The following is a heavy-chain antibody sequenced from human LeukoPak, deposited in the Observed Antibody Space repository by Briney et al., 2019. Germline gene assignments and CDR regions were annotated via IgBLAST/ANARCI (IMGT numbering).Heavy chain of an antibody. J-gene: IGHJ4*02. CDR1: GGTFSSYD. Sequence: GASVKVSCKASGGTFSSYDINWVRQATGQGLEWMGWMNPNSGNTGYAQKFQGRVTITRNTSISTAYMELSSLRSEDTAVYYCARKGRSSWNFDYWGQGTLVTASS. V-gene: IGHV1-8*03. D-gene: IGHD6-13*01. CDR2: MNPNSGNT. CDR3: ARKGRSSWNFDY.